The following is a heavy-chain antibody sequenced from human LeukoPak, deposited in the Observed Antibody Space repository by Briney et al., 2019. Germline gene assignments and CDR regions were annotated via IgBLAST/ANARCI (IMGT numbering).Heavy chain of an antibody. V-gene: IGHV3-11*03. CDR3: ARSRGAGPGADFDY. D-gene: IGHD6-19*01. Sequence: GGSLTLSCAASGFTFSHEYMSWLRQAPAKGLDGVAYISNSGSYTNYAYSVKGRSTISIHNAKHSLYMQMSSLRAEDTAVYYCARSRGAGPGADFDYWGQGTLITVSS. CDR2: ISNSGSYT. CDR1: GFTFSHEY. J-gene: IGHJ4*02.